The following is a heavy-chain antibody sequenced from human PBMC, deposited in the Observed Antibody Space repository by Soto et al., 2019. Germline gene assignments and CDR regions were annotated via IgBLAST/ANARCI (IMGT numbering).Heavy chain of an antibody. CDR2: ISYDGSNK. D-gene: IGHD3-3*01. V-gene: IGHV3-30*03. Sequence: PGGSLRLSCAASGFTFSSYGMHWVRQAPGKGLEWVAVISYDGSNKYYADSVKGRFTISRDNAKNTLYLQMNSLRDEDTAVYYCARDVANYDFWSGRRGHFDYWGQGTLVTVSS. J-gene: IGHJ4*02. CDR3: ARDVANYDFWSGRRGHFDY. CDR1: GFTFSSYG.